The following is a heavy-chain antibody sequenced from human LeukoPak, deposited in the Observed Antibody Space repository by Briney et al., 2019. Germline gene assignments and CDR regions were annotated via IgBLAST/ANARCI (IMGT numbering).Heavy chain of an antibody. V-gene: IGHV1-18*01. CDR3: ARVVVVPAAMVY. Sequence: ATAKLSCKASGYTFTSYGISWVRQAPGQGLEWMGWISAYNGNTNYAQKLQGRVTMTTGTSTITAYMELRSLRSDDTAVYYCARVVVVPAAMVYWGQGTLVTVS. D-gene: IGHD2-2*01. CDR2: ISAYNGNT. J-gene: IGHJ4*02. CDR1: GYTFTSYG.